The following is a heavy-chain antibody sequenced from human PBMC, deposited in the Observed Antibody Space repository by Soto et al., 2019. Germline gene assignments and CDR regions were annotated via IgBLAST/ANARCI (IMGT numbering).Heavy chain of an antibody. CDR3: ATSVSHVLRFLWGGSDAFDI. CDR1: GYTLTELS. J-gene: IGHJ3*02. Sequence: ASVKVSCKVSGYTLTELSMHWVRQAPGKGLEWMGGFDPEDGETIYAQKFQGRVTMTEDTSTDTAYMELSSLRSEDTAVYYCATSVSHVLRFLWGGSDAFDIWGQGTMVTVSS. CDR2: FDPEDGET. V-gene: IGHV1-24*01. D-gene: IGHD3-3*01.